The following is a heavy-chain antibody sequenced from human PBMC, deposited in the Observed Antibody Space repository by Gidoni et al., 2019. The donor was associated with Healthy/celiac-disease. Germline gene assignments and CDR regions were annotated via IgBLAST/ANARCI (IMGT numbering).Heavy chain of an antibody. CDR2: ISGSGGST. J-gene: IGHJ4*02. Sequence: EVQLLESGGGLVQPGGSLRLSCAASGFTFSSYAMSWVRQAPGKGLEWVSAISGSGGSTYYADSVKGRFTISRDNSKNTLYLQMNSLRAEDTAVYYCAKDGGYDYVWGKPTQQNYFDYWGQGTLVTVSS. CDR3: AKDGGYDYVWGKPTQQNYFDY. D-gene: IGHD3-16*01. V-gene: IGHV3-23*01. CDR1: GFTFSSYA.